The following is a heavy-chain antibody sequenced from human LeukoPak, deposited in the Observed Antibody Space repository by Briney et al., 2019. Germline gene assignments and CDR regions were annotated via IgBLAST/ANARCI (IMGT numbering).Heavy chain of an antibody. Sequence: SETLSLTCAVSGGSISSYYWSWIRQPPGKGLEWIGYIYYSGSTYYNPSLKSRVTISVDTSKNQFSLKLSSVTAADTAVYYCARDSARTTPRPNYYYYYGMDVWGQGTTVTVSS. CDR3: ARDSARTTPRPNYYYYYGMDV. J-gene: IGHJ6*02. D-gene: IGHD1-1*01. CDR2: IYYSGST. V-gene: IGHV4-30-4*08. CDR1: GGSISSYY.